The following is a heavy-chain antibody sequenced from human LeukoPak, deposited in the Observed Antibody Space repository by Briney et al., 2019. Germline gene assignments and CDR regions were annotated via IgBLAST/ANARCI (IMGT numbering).Heavy chain of an antibody. D-gene: IGHD1-26*01. CDR2: IYYSGST. J-gene: IGHJ5*02. CDR1: GGSISSYY. CDR3: AREDGANWFDP. Sequence: SETLSLTRTVSGGSISSYYWSWIRQPPGKGLEWIGYIYYSGSTNYNPSLKSRVTISVDTSKNQFSLKLSSVTAADTAVYYCAREDGANWFDPWGQGTLVTVSS. V-gene: IGHV4-59*01.